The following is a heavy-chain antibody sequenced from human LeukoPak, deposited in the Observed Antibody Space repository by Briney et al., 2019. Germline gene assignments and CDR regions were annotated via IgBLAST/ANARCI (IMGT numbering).Heavy chain of an antibody. D-gene: IGHD3-10*01. CDR2: INSDGSST. CDR3: ARDKGGSGSYYNVAVATMRY. V-gene: IGHV3-74*01. J-gene: IGHJ4*02. Sequence: PGRSLRLSCAASGFTFSSYWMHWVRQAPGKGLVWVSRINSDGSSTSYADSVKGRFTISRDNAKNTLYLQMNSLRAEDTAVYYCARDKGGSGSYYNVAVATMRYWGQGTLVTVSS. CDR1: GFTFSSYW.